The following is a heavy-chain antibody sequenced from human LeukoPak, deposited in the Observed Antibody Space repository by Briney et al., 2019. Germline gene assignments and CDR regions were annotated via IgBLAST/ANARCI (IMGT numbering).Heavy chain of an antibody. CDR2: ISWNSGSI. Sequence: GRSLRLSCAASGFTFDDYAMHWVRQAPGKGLEWVSGISWNSGSIGYADSVKGRFTISRDNAKNSLYLQMNSLRAEDTALYYCAKEADYGPVDYWDQGTLVTVSS. CDR1: GFTFDDYA. V-gene: IGHV3-9*01. CDR3: AKEADYGPVDY. J-gene: IGHJ4*02. D-gene: IGHD4-17*01.